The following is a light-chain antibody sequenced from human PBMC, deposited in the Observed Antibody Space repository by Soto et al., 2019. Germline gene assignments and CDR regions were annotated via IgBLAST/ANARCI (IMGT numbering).Light chain of an antibody. CDR2: EVS. Sequence: QSALTQPASVSGSPGQSITISCTGTSSDVGSYNLVSWYQQHPGKAPKLMIYEVSKRPSGVSNRFSGSKSGNTASLTISGLQAEDEADYYCCSSAGSSTVFGTGTKVTFL. V-gene: IGLV2-23*02. CDR1: SSDVGSYNL. CDR3: CSSAGSSTV. J-gene: IGLJ1*01.